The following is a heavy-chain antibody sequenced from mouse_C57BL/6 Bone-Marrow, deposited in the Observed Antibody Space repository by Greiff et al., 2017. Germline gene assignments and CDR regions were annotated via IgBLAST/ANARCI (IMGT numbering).Heavy chain of an antibody. CDR2: IYPRSGNT. Sequence: QVQLQQSGAELARPGASVKLSCKASGYTFTSYGISWVKQRTGQGLEWIGEIYPRSGNTYYNEKFKGKATLTADKSSSTAYMELRSLTSEDSAVYFCARGDDYYAFFDYWGQGTTLTVSS. D-gene: IGHD2-3*01. CDR1: GYTFTSYG. J-gene: IGHJ2*01. CDR3: ARGDDYYAFFDY. V-gene: IGHV1-81*01.